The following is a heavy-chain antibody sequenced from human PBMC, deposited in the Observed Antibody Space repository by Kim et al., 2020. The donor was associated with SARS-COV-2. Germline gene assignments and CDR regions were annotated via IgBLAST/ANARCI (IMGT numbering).Heavy chain of an antibody. J-gene: IGHJ6*02. V-gene: IGHV3-11*01. CDR3: ARAHTDEFFFYGMDV. Sequence: DSVGGRFTISRDDAQNSLFLQMHSLRVEDTAIYYCARAHTDEFFFYGMDVWGQGTAVTVSS.